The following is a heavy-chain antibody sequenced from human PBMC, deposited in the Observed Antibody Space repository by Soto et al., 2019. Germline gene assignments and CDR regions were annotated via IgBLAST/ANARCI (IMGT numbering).Heavy chain of an antibody. D-gene: IGHD6-13*01. CDR2: IYYSGST. Sequence: SETLSLTCTVSGGSISSYYWSWSRQPPGKGLEWIGYIYYSGSTNYNPSLKSRVTISVDTSKNQFSLKLSSVTAADTAVYYCARASGHIAAAGSYYYYGMDVWGQGTTVTVSS. V-gene: IGHV4-59*01. J-gene: IGHJ6*02. CDR1: GGSISSYY. CDR3: ARASGHIAAAGSYYYYGMDV.